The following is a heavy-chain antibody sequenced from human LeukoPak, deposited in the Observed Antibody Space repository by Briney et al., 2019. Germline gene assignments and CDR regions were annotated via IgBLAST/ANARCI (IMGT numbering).Heavy chain of an antibody. J-gene: IGHJ4*02. V-gene: IGHV4-59*08. CDR1: GGSISSYY. CDR2: IYYRGST. Sequence: PSETLSLTCTVSGGSISSYYWSWIRQPPGKGLEWIGYIYYRGSTNYNPSLKSRVTISVDTSKNQFSLKLSSVTAADTAVYYCARHERGTMVRGVSYFDYWGQGTLVTVSS. CDR3: ARHERGTMVRGVSYFDY. D-gene: IGHD3-10*01.